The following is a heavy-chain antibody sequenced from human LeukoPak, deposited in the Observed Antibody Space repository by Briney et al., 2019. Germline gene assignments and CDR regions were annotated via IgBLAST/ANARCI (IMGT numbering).Heavy chain of an antibody. CDR3: ARDPRQSHLVYTTGDY. J-gene: IGHJ4*02. Sequence: PGGSLRLSCEVSGFTFSSYWMSWVRQAPGKGLEWVANMKPDGSEKYYVDSVKSRFTISRDNSKNSLYLQMNSLRAEDTAVYYCARDPRQSHLVYTTGDYWGQGTLVTVSS. V-gene: IGHV3-7*01. CDR1: GFTFSSYW. D-gene: IGHD2-2*02. CDR2: MKPDGSEK.